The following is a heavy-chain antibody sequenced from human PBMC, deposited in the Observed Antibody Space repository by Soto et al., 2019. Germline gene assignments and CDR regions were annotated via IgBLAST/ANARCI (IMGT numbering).Heavy chain of an antibody. D-gene: IGHD5-12*01. CDR2: IKQDGSEK. J-gene: IGHJ6*03. CDR1: GFTFSSYW. Sequence: EVQLVESGGGLVQPEGSLRLSCAASGFTFSSYWMSCVRQAPGKGLELVANIKQDGSEKYYVDSVKGRFTISRDNANNYLFLHMKSLRGEEAAVYYCARGRDSGYTLLDYYYYYYMDVWGKGTTVTVSS. CDR3: ARGRDSGYTLLDYYYYYYMDV. V-gene: IGHV3-7*01.